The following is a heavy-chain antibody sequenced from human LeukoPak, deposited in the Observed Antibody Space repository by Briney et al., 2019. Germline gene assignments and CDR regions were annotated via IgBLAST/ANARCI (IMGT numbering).Heavy chain of an antibody. V-gene: IGHV4-39*01. CDR3: ARHIAAAGTN. CDR1: GGSISSSSYY. Sequence: SETLSLTCTVSGGSISSSSYYWGWIRQPPGKGLEWIGSIYYSGSTYYNPSLKSRVTISVDTSKNQFSLKLSSVAAADTAVYYCARHIAAAGTNGGQGTLVTVSS. CDR2: IYYSGST. D-gene: IGHD6-13*01. J-gene: IGHJ4*02.